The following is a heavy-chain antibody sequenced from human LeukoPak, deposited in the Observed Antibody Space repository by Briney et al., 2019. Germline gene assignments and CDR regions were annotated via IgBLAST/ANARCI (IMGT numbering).Heavy chain of an antibody. CDR2: ISGPGGST. CDR1: GFTFSSSA. J-gene: IGHJ4*02. V-gene: IGHV3-23*01. CDR3: ARGWTWLPYYFDY. D-gene: IGHD3/OR15-3a*01. Sequence: GGSLRLSCAASGFTFSSSAMSWVRQAPGKGLEWVSGISGPGGSTYYADSVKGRFTISRDNSKNTLYLQMNSLRAEDTAVYYCARGWTWLPYYFDYWGQGTLVTVSS.